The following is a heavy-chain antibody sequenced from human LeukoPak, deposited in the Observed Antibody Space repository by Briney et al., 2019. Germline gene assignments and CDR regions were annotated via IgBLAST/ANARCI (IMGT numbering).Heavy chain of an antibody. CDR1: GGSISSNY. Sequence: HPSETLSLTCSVSGGSISSNYWWGWIRQPPGKGLEWVSVIYSGGRTYYAGSVKGRFTISRDSSKNTVDLQMSSLRVDDSAIYYCVRGPPTPGFFHFFFWGQGTLATVSS. CDR3: VRGPPTPGFFHFFF. D-gene: IGHD2-15*01. J-gene: IGHJ4*02. CDR2: IYSGGRT. V-gene: IGHV3-66*01.